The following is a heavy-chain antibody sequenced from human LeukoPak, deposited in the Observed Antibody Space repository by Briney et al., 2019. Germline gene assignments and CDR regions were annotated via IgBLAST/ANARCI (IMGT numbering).Heavy chain of an antibody. V-gene: IGHV3-23*01. CDR3: AKDHGAASGDFDY. D-gene: IGHD6-13*01. Sequence: GGSLRLSCAASGFTFTSYVMSWVRQAPGKGLEWVSTIRGSGDSTYYADSVEGRFTISRDNSKNTVYLQMNSLTAEDTAVYYCAKDHGAASGDFDYWGRGTLVTVSS. CDR1: GFTFTSYV. CDR2: IRGSGDST. J-gene: IGHJ4*02.